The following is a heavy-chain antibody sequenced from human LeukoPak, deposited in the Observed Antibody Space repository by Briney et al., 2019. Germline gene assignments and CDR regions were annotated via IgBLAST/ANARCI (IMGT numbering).Heavy chain of an antibody. CDR2: IYSSGST. V-gene: IGHV3-53*01. J-gene: IGHJ4*02. D-gene: IGHD3-22*01. CDR3: ARDLGYYASSAN. Sequence: GSLRLSFAASRFPFNNNYMSWARQAPGKGLEWVSVIYSSGSTYYADSVKGRFTISRDISKNSLYLQMTSLRAEDTAVYYCARDLGYYASSANWGQGTLVTVSS. CDR1: RFPFNNNY.